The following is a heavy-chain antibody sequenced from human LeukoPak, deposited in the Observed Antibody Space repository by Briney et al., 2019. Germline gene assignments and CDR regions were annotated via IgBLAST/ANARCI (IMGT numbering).Heavy chain of an antibody. CDR1: GFTFSSYA. V-gene: IGHV3-30-3*01. Sequence: GGSLRLSCAASGFTFSSYAMHWVRQAPGKGLEGVAVISYDGSNKYYADSVKGRFTISRDNSKNTLYLQMNSLRAEDTAVYYCARDTQDYGTFDYWGQGTLVTVSS. CDR3: ARDTQDYGTFDY. J-gene: IGHJ4*02. D-gene: IGHD3-16*01. CDR2: ISYDGSNK.